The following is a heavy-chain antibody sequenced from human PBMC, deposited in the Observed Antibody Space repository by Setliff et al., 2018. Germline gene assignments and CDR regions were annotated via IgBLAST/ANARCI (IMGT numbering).Heavy chain of an antibody. CDR3: AKGPSGYYYDSSGYYGLGMDV. D-gene: IGHD3-22*01. CDR2: IRYDGSNK. J-gene: IGHJ6*02. V-gene: IGHV3-30*02. CDR1: GFTFSSYS. Sequence: PGGSLRLSCAASGFTFSSYSMNWVRQAPGKGLEWVAFIRYDGSNKYYADSVKGRFTISRDNSKNTLYLQMNSLRAEDTAVYYCAKGPSGYYYDSSGYYGLGMDVWGQGTTVTVSS.